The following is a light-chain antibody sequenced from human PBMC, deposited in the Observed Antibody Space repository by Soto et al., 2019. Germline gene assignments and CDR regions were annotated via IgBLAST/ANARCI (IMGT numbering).Light chain of an antibody. CDR3: QQYGSSPLT. V-gene: IGKV3-20*01. CDR2: RAS. J-gene: IGKJ4*01. CDR1: QSVSSTY. Sequence: EIVLTQSPGTLSLSPGERATLSCRASQSVSSTYLAWYQQKPGQAPKVLIYRASSRATGIPDRFSGSGSGTDFTLTISRLEPEDFAVYYCQQYGSSPLTLGGGTKVDTK.